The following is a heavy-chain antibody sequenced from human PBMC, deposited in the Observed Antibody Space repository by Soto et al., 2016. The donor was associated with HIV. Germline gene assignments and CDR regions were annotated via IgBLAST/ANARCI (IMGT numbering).Heavy chain of an antibody. V-gene: IGHV3-23*01. Sequence: EVQLLESGGGLVQPGGSLRLSCAASGFTFSSYAMSWVRQAPGKGLEWVSAISGSGGSTYYADSVKGRFTISRDNSKNTLYLQMNSLRAEDTAVYYCAKAPNRFYDSSGYYFDYWGQGTLVTVSS. CDR1: GFTFSSYA. J-gene: IGHJ4*02. CDR2: ISGSGGST. D-gene: IGHD3-22*01. CDR3: AKAPNRFYDSSGYYFDY.